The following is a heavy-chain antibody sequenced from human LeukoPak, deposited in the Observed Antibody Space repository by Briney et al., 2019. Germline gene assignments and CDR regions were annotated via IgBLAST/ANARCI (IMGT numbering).Heavy chain of an antibody. CDR3: AREPTTVTTDASFDY. Sequence: GRSLRLSCTASGFTFRNNWMHWVRQAPGKGLIWVSRINLDGTETTYADSVKGRFTISRDKAKNTLYLQMNSLRAEDTAVYYCAREPTTVTTDASFDYWGQGTLVTVSS. V-gene: IGHV3-74*01. D-gene: IGHD4-17*01. CDR2: INLDGTET. J-gene: IGHJ4*02. CDR1: GFTFRNNW.